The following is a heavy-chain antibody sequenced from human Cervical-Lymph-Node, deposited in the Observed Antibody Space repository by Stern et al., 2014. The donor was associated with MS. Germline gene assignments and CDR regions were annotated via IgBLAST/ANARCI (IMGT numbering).Heavy chain of an antibody. J-gene: IGHJ4*02. CDR1: GAAITSSLYY. Sequence: VQLVESGPGLVKPSETLSLTCTVSGAAITSSLYYWGWIRQPPGKGLEWVGNIYFNGSTYYNPSLRSRVTISLDTSKRQFSLKVNFVTAEDTAVYYCVRFPKWLQLSPPRAENANFHFWGQGTLVTVSS. D-gene: IGHD5-24*01. CDR3: VRFPKWLQLSPPRAENANFHF. V-gene: IGHV4-39*01. CDR2: IYFNGST.